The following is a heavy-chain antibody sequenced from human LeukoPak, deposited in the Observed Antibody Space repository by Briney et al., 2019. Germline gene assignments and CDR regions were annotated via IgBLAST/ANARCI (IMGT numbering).Heavy chain of an antibody. CDR3: AGLGYCSSTSCYYFDY. CDR1: GYTFTSYY. Sequence: ASVKVSCKASGYTFTSYYMHWVRQAPGQGLEWMGIINPSGGSTSYAQKFQGRVTMTRDTSTSTAYMELSSLRSEDTAVYYCAGLGYCSSTSCYYFDYWGQGTLVTVSS. V-gene: IGHV1-46*01. J-gene: IGHJ4*02. CDR2: INPSGGST. D-gene: IGHD2-2*01.